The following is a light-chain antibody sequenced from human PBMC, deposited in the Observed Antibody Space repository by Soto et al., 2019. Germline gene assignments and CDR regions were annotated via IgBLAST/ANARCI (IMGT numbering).Light chain of an antibody. V-gene: IGKV1-5*03. CDR2: KAS. CDR3: QQYNSYWV. J-gene: IGKJ1*01. CDR1: QCVGRW. Sequence: VQMPQSASRLSGAVGDKITITCRASQCVGRWLAWYQQKPGKAAKLLIFKASSLESGVPSRFSGRGSGTEFTLTINSLQPDEFATYYCQQYNSYWVFGQGTKVDIK.